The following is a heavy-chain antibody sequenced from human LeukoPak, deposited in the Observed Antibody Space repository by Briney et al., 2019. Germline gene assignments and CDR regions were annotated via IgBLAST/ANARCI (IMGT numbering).Heavy chain of an antibody. CDR1: GGSISSYY. Sequence: SETLSLTCTVSGGSISSYYWSWIRQPAGKGLEWIGRIYTSGSTNYNPSLKSRVTMSVDTSKNQFSLKLSSVTAADTAVYHCARTGGEWFGELFRTNNWFDPWGQGTLVTVSS. CDR3: ARTGGEWFGELFRTNNWFDP. D-gene: IGHD3-10*01. V-gene: IGHV4-4*07. J-gene: IGHJ5*02. CDR2: IYTSGST.